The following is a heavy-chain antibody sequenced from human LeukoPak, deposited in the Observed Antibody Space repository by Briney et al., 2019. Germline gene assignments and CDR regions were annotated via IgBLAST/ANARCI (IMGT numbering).Heavy chain of an antibody. Sequence: GGSLRLSCAASGFTFSSYAMHWVRQAPGKGLEWVAVISYDGSNKYYADSVKGRFTISRDNSKNTLYLQMNSLRAEDTAVYYCARDRHSSSWYYFDYWGQGTLVTVSS. CDR2: ISYDGSNK. CDR3: ARDRHSSSWYYFDY. D-gene: IGHD6-13*01. J-gene: IGHJ4*02. V-gene: IGHV3-30-3*01. CDR1: GFTFSSYA.